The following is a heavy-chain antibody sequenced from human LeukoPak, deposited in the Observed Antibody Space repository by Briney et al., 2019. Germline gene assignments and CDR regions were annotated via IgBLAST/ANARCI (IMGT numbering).Heavy chain of an antibody. D-gene: IGHD2-2*01. Sequence: SETLSLTCTVSGGSISSYYWSWIRQPPGKGLEWIGYIYYSGSTNYNPSLKSRVTISVDTSKNQFSLKLSSVTAADTAVYYCARMDCSSTSCYGLGVWFDPWAREPWSPSPQ. J-gene: IGHJ5*02. CDR3: ARMDCSSTSCYGLGVWFDP. V-gene: IGHV4-59*01. CDR2: IYYSGST. CDR1: GGSISSYY.